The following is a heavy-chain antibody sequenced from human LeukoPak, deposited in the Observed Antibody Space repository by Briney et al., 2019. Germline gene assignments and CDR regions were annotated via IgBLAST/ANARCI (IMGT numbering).Heavy chain of an antibody. CDR3: ARDIIVGATAGTWLNWFDP. J-gene: IGHJ5*02. Sequence: SETLSLTCTVSGGSISSSSYYWGWIRQPPGKGLEWIGSIYYSGSTYYNPSLKSRVTISVDTSKNQFSLELTSVTAADTAVYYCARDIIVGATAGTWLNWFDPWGQGTLVTVSS. D-gene: IGHD6-13*01. CDR2: IYYSGST. CDR1: GGSISSSSYY. V-gene: IGHV4-39*07.